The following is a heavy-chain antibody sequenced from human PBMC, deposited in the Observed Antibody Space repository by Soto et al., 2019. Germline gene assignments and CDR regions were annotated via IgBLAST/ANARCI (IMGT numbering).Heavy chain of an antibody. J-gene: IGHJ4*02. D-gene: IGHD1-7*01. Sequence: GGSRRLSCAASGFTFSSYAMSWVRQAPGKGLEWVSAISGSGGSTYYADSVKGRCTISRDNSKNTLYMQMNSLRAAATAAYSCAKDPWTYDRCYYFDYWGQGTLVTVSS. CDR3: AKDPWTYDRCYYFDY. CDR2: ISGSGGST. V-gene: IGHV3-23*01. CDR1: GFTFSSYA.